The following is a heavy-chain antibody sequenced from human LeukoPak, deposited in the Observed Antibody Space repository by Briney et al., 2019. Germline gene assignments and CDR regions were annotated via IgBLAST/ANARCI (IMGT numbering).Heavy chain of an antibody. CDR2: IYYSGST. Sequence: SETLSLTCTVSGGSISSYYWSWIRQPPGKGLEWIGYIYYSGSTNYNPSLKSRVTISVDTSKNQFSLKLSSVTAADTAVYYCARAIVVVPAAKGIRFDPWGQGTLVTVSS. D-gene: IGHD2-2*01. J-gene: IGHJ5*02. CDR3: ARAIVVVPAAKGIRFDP. V-gene: IGHV4-59*01. CDR1: GGSISSYY.